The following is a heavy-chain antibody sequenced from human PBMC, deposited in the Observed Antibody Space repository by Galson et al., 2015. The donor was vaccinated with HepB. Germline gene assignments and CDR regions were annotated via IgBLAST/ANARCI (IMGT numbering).Heavy chain of an antibody. V-gene: IGHV4-34*01. CDR2: INHGGSS. D-gene: IGHD1-26*01. CDR1: GGSFSGYY. Sequence: LSLTCAVYGGSFSGYYRSWIRQPPGKGLEWIGEINHGGSSNYNPSLRSRVTISVDTSKTQFSLKLSSVTAADTAVYYCASAGSAMTSEGYYFDYWGQGTLVTVSS. CDR3: ASAGSAMTSEGYYFDY. J-gene: IGHJ4*02.